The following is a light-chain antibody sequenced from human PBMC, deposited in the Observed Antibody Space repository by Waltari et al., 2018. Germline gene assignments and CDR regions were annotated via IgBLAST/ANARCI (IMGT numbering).Light chain of an antibody. CDR2: DVS. CDR3: SSYIDSSTLEL. J-gene: IGLJ2*01. V-gene: IGLV2-14*03. Sequence: QSALTQPASVSGSPGPSITISCTGTSSDIGGYKYVSWYQQVPGKAPKLIIYDVSNRPSGVSSRFSCSKSGNTASLTISGLQAEDEANYYCSSYIDSSTLELFGGGTSLTVL. CDR1: SSDIGGYKY.